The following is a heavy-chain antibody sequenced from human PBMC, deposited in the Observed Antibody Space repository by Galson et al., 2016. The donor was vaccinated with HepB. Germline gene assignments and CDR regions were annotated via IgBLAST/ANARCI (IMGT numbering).Heavy chain of an antibody. J-gene: IGHJ4*02. D-gene: IGHD5-18*01. CDR2: IYSGGST. V-gene: IGHV3-53*01. CDR3: ARGVRRGYSYGYPYFDY. Sequence: SLRLSCAASGLTVSSNYMSWVRQPPGKGLEWVSIIYSGGSTHYADSVKGRFTISRDNSKNTLYFQMNSLRVEDTAVYYCARGVRRGYSYGYPYFDYWGQGILVTVSS. CDR1: GLTVSSNY.